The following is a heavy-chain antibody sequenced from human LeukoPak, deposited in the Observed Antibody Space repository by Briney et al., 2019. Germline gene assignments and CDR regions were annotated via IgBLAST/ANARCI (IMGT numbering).Heavy chain of an antibody. D-gene: IGHD3-22*01. CDR1: GFTFSSYA. V-gene: IGHV3-30-3*01. Sequence: GGSLRLSCAASGFTFSSYAMSWVRQAPGKGLEWVAVISYDGSNKYYADSVKGRFTISRDNSKNTLYLQMNSLRAEDTAVYYCARSYYDSSGYYAYLDYWGQGTLVTVSS. CDR3: ARSYYDSSGYYAYLDY. J-gene: IGHJ4*02. CDR2: ISYDGSNK.